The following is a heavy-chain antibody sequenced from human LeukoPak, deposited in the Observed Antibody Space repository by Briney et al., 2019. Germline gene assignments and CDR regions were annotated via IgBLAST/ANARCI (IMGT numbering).Heavy chain of an antibody. V-gene: IGHV3-11*01. J-gene: IGHJ5*02. CDR3: ARVGGYSSSRDSFEFWFDP. D-gene: IGHD6-13*01. CDR2: ISSSGSTI. Sequence: GGSLRLSCAASGFTFSDYYMSWVRQAPGKGLEWVSYISSSGSTIYYADSVKGRFTISRDNAKNSLYLQMNSLRVEDTAVYYCARVGGYSSSRDSFEFWFDPWGQGTLVTVSS. CDR1: GFTFSDYY.